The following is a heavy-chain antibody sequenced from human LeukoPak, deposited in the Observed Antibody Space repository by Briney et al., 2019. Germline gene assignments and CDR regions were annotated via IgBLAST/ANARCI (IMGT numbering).Heavy chain of an antibody. D-gene: IGHD2-2*01. CDR2: INPNSGDT. Sequence: ASVKVSCKASGYTFTGYHMHWVRQAPGQGLEWMGRINPNSGDTNYAQKFQGRVTMTRGTSISTAYVELSRPRSDDTAVYYCARDYCSSTSCLFDYWGQGTLVTVSS. V-gene: IGHV1-2*06. J-gene: IGHJ4*02. CDR1: GYTFTGYH. CDR3: ARDYCSSTSCLFDY.